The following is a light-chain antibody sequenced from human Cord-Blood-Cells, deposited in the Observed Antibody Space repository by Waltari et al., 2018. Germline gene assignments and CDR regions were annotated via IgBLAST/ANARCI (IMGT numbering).Light chain of an antibody. J-gene: IGKJ1*01. Sequence: DIQMTQSPSSLSASVGDRVTITCRASQGISSWLAWYQQKPEKAPKSLNYAASSMQSGVPARFSGSGSEKVFNLTFSSLQTEDFATYSCQQYNSYPWTFGQGTKVEIK. CDR3: QQYNSYPWT. V-gene: IGKV1D-16*01. CDR2: AAS. CDR1: QGISSW.